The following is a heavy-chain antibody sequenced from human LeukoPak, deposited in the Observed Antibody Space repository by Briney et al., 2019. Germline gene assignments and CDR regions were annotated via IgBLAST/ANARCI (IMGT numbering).Heavy chain of an antibody. CDR2: IRYDGNDK. D-gene: IGHD3-9*01. CDR3: AAWFSRTYDAFDI. V-gene: IGHV3-30*02. Sequence: PGGSLRLSCAASAFTFSSYGMHWVRQAPGKGLEWVAFIRYDGNDKYYADSVKGRFTISRDNAKNTLYLQMNSLRAEDTAVYYCAAWFSRTYDAFDIWGQGTMVTVSS. CDR1: AFTFSSYG. J-gene: IGHJ3*02.